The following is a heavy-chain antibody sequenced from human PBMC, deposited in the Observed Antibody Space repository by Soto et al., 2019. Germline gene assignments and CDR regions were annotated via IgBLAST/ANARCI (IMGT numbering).Heavy chain of an antibody. CDR2: ISAYHGNT. Sequence: QVQLVQSGAEVKKPGASVKVSCKASGYTFTSSGTSWVRQAPGQGLEWVGWISAYHGNTNYAQKLQGRDTMTTDTSTSTAYMELRSLRSDDTAVYYCARDKAPMVRHDYCGQVTLVTVSS. D-gene: IGHD3-10*01. V-gene: IGHV1-18*01. CDR3: ARDKAPMVRHDY. CDR1: GYTFTSSG. J-gene: IGHJ4*02.